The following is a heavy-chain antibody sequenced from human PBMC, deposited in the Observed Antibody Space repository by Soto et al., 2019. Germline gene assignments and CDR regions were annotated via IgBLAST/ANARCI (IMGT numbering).Heavy chain of an antibody. Sequence: SETLSLTCTVSGGSISSGGYYWSWIRQHPGKGLEWIGYIYYSGSTYYNPSLKSRVTISVDTSKNQFSLKLSSVTAADTAVYYCARGVVPAVIRAYYYYGMDVWGQGTTVTVSS. V-gene: IGHV4-31*03. CDR1: GGSISSGGYY. CDR2: IYYSGST. J-gene: IGHJ6*02. D-gene: IGHD2-2*01. CDR3: ARGVVPAVIRAYYYYGMDV.